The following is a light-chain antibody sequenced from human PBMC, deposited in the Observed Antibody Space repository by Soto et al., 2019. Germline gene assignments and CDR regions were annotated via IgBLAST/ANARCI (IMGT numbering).Light chain of an antibody. CDR2: AAS. CDR1: QGISSY. J-gene: IGKJ1*01. CDR3: RQYYSYPPWT. V-gene: IGKV1-8*01. Sequence: AIRMTQSPSSFSASTGDRVTLTCRASQGISSYLAWYQQKPGKAPKLLIYAASTLQSGVPSRFSGSGSGTDFTLTISCLQSEDFATYYCRQYYSYPPWTFGQGTKVEIK.